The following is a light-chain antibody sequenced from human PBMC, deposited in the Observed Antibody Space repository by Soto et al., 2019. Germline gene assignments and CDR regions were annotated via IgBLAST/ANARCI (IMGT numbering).Light chain of an antibody. Sequence: EIVMTQSPATLSVSPGERATLSCRASQSVSGNLAWYQQKPGQPPRLLIYGASTRATDIPARFSGSGSGTEFTLTIRRLQYEDFAVYYCQQYNNWPRTVGQGTKVEIK. V-gene: IGKV3-15*01. CDR3: QQYNNWPRT. CDR2: GAS. CDR1: QSVSGN. J-gene: IGKJ1*01.